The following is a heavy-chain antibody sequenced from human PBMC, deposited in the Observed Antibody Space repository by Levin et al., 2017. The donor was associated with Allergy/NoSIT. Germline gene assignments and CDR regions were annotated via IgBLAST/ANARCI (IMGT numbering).Heavy chain of an antibody. V-gene: IGHV3-53*01. Sequence: PSETLSLTCAASGFTVSSNYMSWVRQAPGKGLEWVSVIYSGGSTYYADSVKGRFTISRDNSKNTLYLQMNSLRAEDTAVYYCARVPSKGYGDSLSYFDYWGQGTLVTVSS. CDR3: ARVPSKGYGDSLSYFDY. CDR2: IYSGGST. J-gene: IGHJ4*02. D-gene: IGHD4-17*01. CDR1: GFTVSSNY.